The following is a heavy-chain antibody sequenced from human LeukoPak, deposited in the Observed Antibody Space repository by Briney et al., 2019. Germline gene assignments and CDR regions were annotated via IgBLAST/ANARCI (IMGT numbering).Heavy chain of an antibody. J-gene: IGHJ4*02. CDR3: ARDQTGTTPFDY. Sequence: GGSLRLSCAASGFTFSDYYMSWIRQAPGKGLEWVSYISSSGSTIYYADSVKGRFTISRDNAKNSLYLQMNSLRSDDTAVYYCARDQTGTTPFDYWGQGTLVTVSS. CDR1: GFTFSDYY. V-gene: IGHV3-11*01. D-gene: IGHD1-7*01. CDR2: ISSSGSTI.